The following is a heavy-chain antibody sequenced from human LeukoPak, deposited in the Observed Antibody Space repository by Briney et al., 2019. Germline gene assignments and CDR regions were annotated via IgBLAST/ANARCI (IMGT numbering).Heavy chain of an antibody. V-gene: IGHV5-51*01. CDR3: AGGYCSSTSCNGEGYFDY. Sequence: GESLKISCKISGYKLTNNWIGWVRQVPGKGLEWMGLIYPGYSDGKYSPSFQGQVTLSVDASISTAYLQWSSLKASDTAMYYCAGGYCSSTSCNGEGYFDYWGQGTLVTVSS. D-gene: IGHD2-2*01. CDR2: IYPGYSDG. J-gene: IGHJ4*02. CDR1: GYKLTNNW.